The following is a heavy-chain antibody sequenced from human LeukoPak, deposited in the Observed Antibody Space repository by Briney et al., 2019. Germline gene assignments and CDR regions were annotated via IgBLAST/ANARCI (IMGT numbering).Heavy chain of an antibody. D-gene: IGHD3/OR15-3a*01. Sequence: PSGTLSLTCAVSGGSISSSNWWSWVRQPPGKGLEWIGSIYYSGNTYYNASLKGQVSISIDTSKNQFSLRLTSVTAADTAVYYCARQTGSGLFILPGGQGTLVTVSS. CDR3: ARQTGSGLFILP. CDR1: GGSISSSNW. CDR2: IYYSGNT. J-gene: IGHJ4*02. V-gene: IGHV4-4*02.